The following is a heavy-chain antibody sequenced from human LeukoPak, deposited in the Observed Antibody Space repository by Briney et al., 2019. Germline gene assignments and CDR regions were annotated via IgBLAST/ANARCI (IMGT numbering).Heavy chain of an antibody. D-gene: IGHD2-8*01. CDR3: ARQRGGQYEDGFDM. V-gene: IGHV1-46*01. Sequence: ASVKVSCKASGYTFTSSYIHWVRQAPGQGLEWMGIINPSGGGTSYAQKFQGRVIMTRDTSTSTVYMEISSLRSEDTAVYYCARQRGGQYEDGFDMWGQGTMVTVSS. CDR2: INPSGGGT. CDR1: GYTFTSSY. J-gene: IGHJ3*02.